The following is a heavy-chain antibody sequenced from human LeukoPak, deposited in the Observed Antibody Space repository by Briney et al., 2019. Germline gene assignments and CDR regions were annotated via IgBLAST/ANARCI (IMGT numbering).Heavy chain of an antibody. CDR3: ARGGASSSWLTWFDP. Sequence: SETLSLTCTVSAGSISSYYWSWIRHPPGKGLEWIGYIYYSGSTKYNPSLKSRVTISLDTSKNQFSLKLSSVTAADTAVYYCARGGASSSWLTWFDPWGQGTLVTVSS. J-gene: IGHJ5*02. D-gene: IGHD6-13*01. CDR2: IYYSGST. V-gene: IGHV4-59*01. CDR1: AGSISSYY.